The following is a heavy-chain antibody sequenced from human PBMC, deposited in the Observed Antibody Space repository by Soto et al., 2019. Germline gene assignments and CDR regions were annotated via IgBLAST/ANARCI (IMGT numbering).Heavy chain of an antibody. V-gene: IGHV3-64D*06. Sequence: VGSLRLSCSASGFTFSSYAMHWVRQAPGKGLEYVSAISSNGGSTYYADSVKGRFTISRDNSKNTLYLQMSSLRAEDTAVYYCVTKPQDIVVVPAALEGTHNWFDPWGQGTLVTVSS. CDR3: VTKPQDIVVVPAALEGTHNWFDP. J-gene: IGHJ5*02. CDR1: GFTFSSYA. D-gene: IGHD2-2*01. CDR2: ISSNGGST.